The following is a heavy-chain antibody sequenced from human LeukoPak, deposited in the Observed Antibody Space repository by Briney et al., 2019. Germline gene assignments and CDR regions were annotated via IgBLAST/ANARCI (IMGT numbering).Heavy chain of an antibody. J-gene: IGHJ3*02. CDR2: IYPGDSDI. CDR1: GYSFTTYW. V-gene: IGHV5-51*01. D-gene: IGHD2-15*01. Sequence: GESLKISCEGSGYSFTTYWINWVRQMPGKGLEWMGIIYPGDSDIRYSPSFQGQVTISADKSISTAYLQWSSLKASDTAMYYCARRGYCSGGSCFSAAFDIWGQGTMVTVSS. CDR3: ARRGYCSGGSCFSAAFDI.